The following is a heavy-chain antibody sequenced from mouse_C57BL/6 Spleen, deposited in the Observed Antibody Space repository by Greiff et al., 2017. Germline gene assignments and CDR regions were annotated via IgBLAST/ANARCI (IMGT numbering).Heavy chain of an antibody. CDR2: ISSGGSYT. CDR3: ARQYGNTGYFDY. J-gene: IGHJ2*01. D-gene: IGHD2-1*01. Sequence: EVKLVESGGDLVKPGGSLKLSCAASGFTFSSYGMSWVRQTPDKRLEWVATISSGGSYTYYPDSVKGRFTISRDNAKNTLYLQMSSLKSEDTAMYYCARQYGNTGYFDYWGQGTTLTVSS. CDR1: GFTFSSYG. V-gene: IGHV5-6*01.